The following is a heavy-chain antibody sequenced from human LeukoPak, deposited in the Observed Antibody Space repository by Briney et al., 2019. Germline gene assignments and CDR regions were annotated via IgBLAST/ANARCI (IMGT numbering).Heavy chain of an antibody. CDR2: IYHSGST. J-gene: IGHJ4*02. D-gene: IGHD1-26*01. CDR1: GYSISSGYY. CDR3: ARCSRRGSYYGRWFFDY. V-gene: IGHV4-38-2*02. Sequence: SETLSLTCTVSGYSISSGYYWGWIRQPPGKGLEWIGSIYHSGSTYYNPSLRSRVTISVDTSKNQFSLKLSSVTAADTAVYYCARCSRRGSYYGRWFFDYWGQGTLVTVSS.